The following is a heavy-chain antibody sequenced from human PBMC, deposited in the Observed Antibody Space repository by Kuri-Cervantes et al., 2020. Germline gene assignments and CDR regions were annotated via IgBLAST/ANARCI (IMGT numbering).Heavy chain of an antibody. CDR2: ISSSSSYI. CDR3: AREVDTVRYFDWLHYYYYGMDV. Sequence: GGSLRLSCAASGFTFSSYSMNWVRQAPGKGLEWASSISSSSSYIYYADSVKGRFTISRDNAKNSLYLQMNSLRAEDTAVYYCAREVDTVRYFDWLHYYYYGMDVWGQGTTVTVSS. V-gene: IGHV3-21*01. D-gene: IGHD3-9*01. CDR1: GFTFSSYS. J-gene: IGHJ6*02.